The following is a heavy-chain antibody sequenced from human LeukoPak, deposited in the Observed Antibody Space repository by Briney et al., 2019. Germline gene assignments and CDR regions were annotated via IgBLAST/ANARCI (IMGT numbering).Heavy chain of an antibody. D-gene: IGHD3-16*02. Sequence: ASVKVSCKTSDYTFSSFGVSWVRQAPGQGLEWIGWISAHNGKTSYGQKFQGRVLMTTDKSTTTAYMELKSLTSDDTAMYYCARDAFYDTAGGSYRPLDYWGQGTPVIVSS. CDR3: ARDAFYDTAGGSYRPLDY. J-gene: IGHJ4*02. CDR2: ISAHNGKT. CDR1: DYTFSSFG. V-gene: IGHV1-18*01.